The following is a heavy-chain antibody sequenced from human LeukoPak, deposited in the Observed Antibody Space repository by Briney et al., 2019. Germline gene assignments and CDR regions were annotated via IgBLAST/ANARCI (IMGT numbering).Heavy chain of an antibody. D-gene: IGHD3-22*01. CDR3: ARGYYDSSGSDY. J-gene: IGHJ4*02. CDR1: GFTFSSYA. CDR2: ISYDGSNK. V-gene: IGHV3-30*04. Sequence: GRSLRLSCAASGFTFSSYAMHWVRQAPGKGLEWVAVISYDGSNKYYADSVKGRFTISRDNSKNTLYLQMNSLRAEDTAVYYCARGYYDSSGSDYWGQGTLVTVSS.